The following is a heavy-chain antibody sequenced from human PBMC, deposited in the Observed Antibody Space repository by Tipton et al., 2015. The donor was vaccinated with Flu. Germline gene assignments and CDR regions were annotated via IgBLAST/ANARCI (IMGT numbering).Heavy chain of an antibody. CDR3: ARDQVGGKIDY. J-gene: IGHJ4*02. Sequence: TLSLTCTVSGGSRSRSYWSWIRQPAGKGLEWIGRISPSGSTNYNASLESRVTMSLDMSKNQFSLRLSSATAADTAIYYCARDQVGGKIDYWGQGTLVTVSS. CDR1: GGSRSRSY. V-gene: IGHV4-4*07. CDR2: ISPSGST. D-gene: IGHD4-23*01.